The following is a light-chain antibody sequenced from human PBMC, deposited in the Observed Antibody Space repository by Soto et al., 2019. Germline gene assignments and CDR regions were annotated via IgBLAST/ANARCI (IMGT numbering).Light chain of an antibody. CDR3: QQYGSSPGT. CDR1: QSVSSDY. CDR2: GAA. Sequence: EIVLTQSPGTLSLSPGERANLSCRASQSVSSDYLAWFQQKPGQAPRLLIFGAANRDTGIPDRFSGSGSGTDFTLTISRLEPEDFAMYYCQQYGSSPGTFGQGTKADIK. V-gene: IGKV3-20*01. J-gene: IGKJ1*01.